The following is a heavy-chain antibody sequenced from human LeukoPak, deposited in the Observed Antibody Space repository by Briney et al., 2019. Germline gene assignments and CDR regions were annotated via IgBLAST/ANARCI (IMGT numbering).Heavy chain of an antibody. CDR3: ARGGYSYGSPGGWFDP. J-gene: IGHJ5*02. D-gene: IGHD5-18*01. CDR2: ISSSSSYI. Sequence: GGSLRLSCAASGFTFSSYSMNWVRQAPGKGLEWVSSISSSSSYIYYADSVKGRFTISRDNAKNSLYLQMNSLRAEDTAVYYCARGGYSYGSPGGWFDPWGQGTLVTVSS. CDR1: GFTFSSYS. V-gene: IGHV3-21*01.